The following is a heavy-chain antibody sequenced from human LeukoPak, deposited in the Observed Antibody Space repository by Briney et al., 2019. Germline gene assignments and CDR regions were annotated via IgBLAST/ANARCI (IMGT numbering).Heavy chain of an antibody. D-gene: IGHD6-19*01. CDR3: ARHPFSEPFDY. V-gene: IGHV4-34*01. Sequence: PSETLSLTCAVYGGSFSGYYWSWISQPPGKGLEWIGEINHSGSTNYNPSLKSRVTISVDTSKNQFSLKLSSVTAADTAVYYCARHPFSEPFDYWGQGILVTVSS. CDR2: INHSGST. CDR1: GGSFSGYY. J-gene: IGHJ4*02.